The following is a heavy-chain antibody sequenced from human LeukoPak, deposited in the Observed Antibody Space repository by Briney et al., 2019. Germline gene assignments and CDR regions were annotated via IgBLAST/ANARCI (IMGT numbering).Heavy chain of an antibody. V-gene: IGHV1-18*01. D-gene: IGHD6-13*01. Sequence: GASVKVSCKASGYTFTSYGVNWVRQAPGQGLEWMGWIHIYRGNTNYAQKFQGRVTMTTDTSTSTVYMEVRGLRSDDTAMYYCARDVGITVADSFDPWGQGTLVTVSS. CDR3: ARDVGITVADSFDP. CDR1: GYTFTSYG. CDR2: IHIYRGNT. J-gene: IGHJ5*02.